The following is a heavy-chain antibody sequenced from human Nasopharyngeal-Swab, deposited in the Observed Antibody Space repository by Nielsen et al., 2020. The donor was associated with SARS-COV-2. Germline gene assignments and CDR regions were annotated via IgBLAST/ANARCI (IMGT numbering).Heavy chain of an antibody. CDR1: RFTFSSYA. CDR2: ISGSGGRT. D-gene: IGHD3-16*01. Sequence: GESLKISCAASRFTFSSYAMSWVRQAPGKGLEWVSAISGSGGRTYYGDSVKGRFTISRDNSKNTLYLQMNSLRADDTAVYYCARELGYGMDVWGQGTTVTVSS. V-gene: IGHV3-23*01. J-gene: IGHJ6*02. CDR3: ARELGYGMDV.